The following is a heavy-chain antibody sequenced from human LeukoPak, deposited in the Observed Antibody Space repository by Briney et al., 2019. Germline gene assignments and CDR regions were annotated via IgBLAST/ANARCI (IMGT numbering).Heavy chain of an antibody. CDR1: GFTFSSYA. CDR2: ISGSGGST. Sequence: GGSLRLSCAASGFTFSSYAMTWVRQAPGKGLEWVSLISGSGGSTYYADSVKGRFMISRDNSKNTLYLQMNSLRVEDTAAYYCATDSMYSGNYGYFDYWGQGTLVTVSS. J-gene: IGHJ4*02. D-gene: IGHD1-26*01. CDR3: ATDSMYSGNYGYFDY. V-gene: IGHV3-23*01.